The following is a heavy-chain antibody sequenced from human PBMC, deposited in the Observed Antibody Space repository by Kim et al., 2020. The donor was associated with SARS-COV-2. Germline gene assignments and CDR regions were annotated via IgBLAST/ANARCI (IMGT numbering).Heavy chain of an antibody. CDR3: AGLLSGSTLDY. V-gene: IGHV3-30-3*01. CDR1: GFTFSSYA. J-gene: IGHJ4*02. D-gene: IGHD1-26*01. Sequence: GGSLRLSCAASGFTFSSYAMHWVRQAPGKGLEWVAVISYVGNNKYYADSVKGRFTISRDNSKNTLYLQMNSLRAEDTAVYYCAGLLSGSTLDYWGQGTLVTVSS. CDR2: ISYVGNNK.